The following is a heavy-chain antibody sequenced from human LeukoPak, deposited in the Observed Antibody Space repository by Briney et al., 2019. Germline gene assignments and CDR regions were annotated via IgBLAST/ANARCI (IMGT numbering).Heavy chain of an antibody. Sequence: SETLSLTCTVSGGSISSGGYYWSWIRQHPGKGLEWIGYIYYSGSTYYNPSLKSRVTISVDTSKNQFSLKLSSVTAADTAVYYCARCCSGSPFDYWGQGTLVTVSS. CDR3: ARCCSGSPFDY. CDR2: IYYSGST. D-gene: IGHD3-10*02. J-gene: IGHJ4*02. V-gene: IGHV4-31*03. CDR1: GGSISSGGYY.